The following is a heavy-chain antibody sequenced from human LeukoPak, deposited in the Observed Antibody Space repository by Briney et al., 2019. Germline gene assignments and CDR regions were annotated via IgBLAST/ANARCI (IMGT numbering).Heavy chain of an antibody. D-gene: IGHD3-10*01. CDR1: GFTFSIYA. CDR2: ISGSRGST. Sequence: GGSLRLSCAASGFTFSIYAMSWVRQAPGKGLEWVSAISGSRGSTYYADSVKGRFTISRDNSKNTLYLQMNSLRAEDTAVYYCAKDDAWLRFGEWSQGTLVTVSS. J-gene: IGHJ4*02. V-gene: IGHV3-23*01. CDR3: AKDDAWLRFGE.